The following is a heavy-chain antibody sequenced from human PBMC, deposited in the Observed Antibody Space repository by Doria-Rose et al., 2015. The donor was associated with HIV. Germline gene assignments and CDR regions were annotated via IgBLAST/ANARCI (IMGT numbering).Heavy chain of an antibody. CDR2: TYYTGTS. Sequence: QVQLQESGPGLVKPSETLSLTCSVSGASVSSRGYYWNWIRQVPGKGLESLGYTYYTGTSDYSPSLKSRLNMAVDTSKNQFSLKLSFVTVADTAVYYCARMGSYRELDYWGRGALVIVSA. D-gene: IGHD3-3*01. V-gene: IGHV4-31*03. CDR1: GASVSSRGYY. CDR3: ARMGSYRELDY. J-gene: IGHJ4*02.